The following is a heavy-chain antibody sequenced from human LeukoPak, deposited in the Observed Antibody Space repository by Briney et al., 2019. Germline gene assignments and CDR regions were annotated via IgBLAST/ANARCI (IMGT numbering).Heavy chain of an antibody. CDR1: GGSISSSSYY. Sequence: PSETLSLTCTVSGGSISSSSYYWGWIRQPPGKGLEWIGSIYYSGSTYYNPSLKSRVTISVDTSKNQFSLKLSSVTAADTAVYYCARDRDYYDSSGYNYFDLWGRGTLVTVSS. CDR3: ARDRDYYDSSGYNYFDL. J-gene: IGHJ2*01. V-gene: IGHV4-39*07. CDR2: IYYSGST. D-gene: IGHD3-22*01.